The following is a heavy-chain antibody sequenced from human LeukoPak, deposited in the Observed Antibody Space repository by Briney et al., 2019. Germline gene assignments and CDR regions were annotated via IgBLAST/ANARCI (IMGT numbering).Heavy chain of an antibody. J-gene: IGHJ6*03. CDR3: ARMGWFGELSHYYYYYMDV. CDR2: IYYSGST. D-gene: IGHD3-10*01. V-gene: IGHV4-59*01. Sequence: SETLSLTCTVSGGSISSDYWSWIRQPPGKGLEWIGYIYYSGSTNYNLSLKSRVTISVDTSKNQFSLKLSSVTAADTAVYYCARMGWFGELSHYYYYYMDVWGKGTTVTVSS. CDR1: GGSISSDY.